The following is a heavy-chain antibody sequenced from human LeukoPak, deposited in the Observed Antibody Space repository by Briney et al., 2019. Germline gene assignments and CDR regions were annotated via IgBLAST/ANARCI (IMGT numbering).Heavy chain of an antibody. D-gene: IGHD5-24*01. CDR2: IKSKTDSGTT. V-gene: IGHV3-15*01. J-gene: IGHJ4*02. CDR1: GFTFSNAW. Sequence: GGSLGLSCVASGFTFSNAWMSWVRQAPGKGLEWVGRIKSKTDSGTTDYAALVKGRFIISRDDSKSTLNLQMNSLKTEDAAVYYCTTDSRDGYNFGRHFDYWGQGTLVTVPS. CDR3: TTDSRDGYNFGRHFDY.